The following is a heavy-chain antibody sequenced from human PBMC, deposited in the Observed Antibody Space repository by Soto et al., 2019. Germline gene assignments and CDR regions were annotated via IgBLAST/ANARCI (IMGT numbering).Heavy chain of an antibody. CDR1: GGSFSGCY. D-gene: IGHD3-10*01. J-gene: IGHJ6*02. V-gene: IGHV4-34*01. CDR2: INHSGSP. Sequence: SETLSLTCAVYGGSFSGCYWSWIRQPPGKGLEWIGEINHSGSPNYNPSLKSRVTISVDTSKNQFSLKLTSVTAADTAVYYCARGPSTLPYYGSSPGGYYYYGIDVWGQGTTVT. CDR3: ARGPSTLPYYGSSPGGYYYYGIDV.